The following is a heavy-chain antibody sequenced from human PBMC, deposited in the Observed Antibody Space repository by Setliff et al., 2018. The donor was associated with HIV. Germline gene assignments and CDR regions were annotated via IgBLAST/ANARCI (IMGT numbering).Heavy chain of an antibody. CDR1: GYAISSGYY. D-gene: IGHD3-10*01. CDR2: IYHTGST. J-gene: IGHJ4*02. Sequence: SETLSLTCTVSGYAISSGYYWGWIRQSPGKGLDWIGSIYHTGSTYYNPSLKSRVTISVDTSKNQFSLTLTSVTATDAAVYYCARAGYYGSGSYYRLDYWGQGTLVTVSS. CDR3: ARAGYYGSGSYYRLDY. V-gene: IGHV4-38-2*02.